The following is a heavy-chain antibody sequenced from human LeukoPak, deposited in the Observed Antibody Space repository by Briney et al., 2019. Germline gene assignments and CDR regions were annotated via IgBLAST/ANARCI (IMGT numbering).Heavy chain of an antibody. CDR1: GFTFSSYA. CDR3: ARGGYQPYYYMDV. CDR2: ISSSSGYI. V-gene: IGHV3-21*01. Sequence: GSLRPSCAASGFTFSSYAMNWVRQAPGKGLEWVSSISSSSGYIFYADSVKGRFTISRDNSKKIVYLQMDSLRVDDTAVYYCARGGYQPYYYMDVWGTGTTVTVSS. D-gene: IGHD2-2*01. J-gene: IGHJ6*03.